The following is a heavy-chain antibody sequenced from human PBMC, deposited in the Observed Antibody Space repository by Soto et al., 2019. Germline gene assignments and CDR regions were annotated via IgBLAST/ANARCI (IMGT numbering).Heavy chain of an antibody. D-gene: IGHD1-26*01. Sequence: GASVKVSCKASGYTFTSYYIHWVRQAPGQGLEWMGIINPSGGSTSHAQEFQGRVTMTRDTSTSTVYMELSSLRSEDSAVYYCARSRYSGNYQGYFDYWGQGTLVTVSS. J-gene: IGHJ4*02. CDR2: INPSGGST. CDR1: GYTFTSYY. V-gene: IGHV1-46*01. CDR3: ARSRYSGNYQGYFDY.